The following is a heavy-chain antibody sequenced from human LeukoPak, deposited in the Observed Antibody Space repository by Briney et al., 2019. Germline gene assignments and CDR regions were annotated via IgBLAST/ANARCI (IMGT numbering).Heavy chain of an antibody. Sequence: KPSETLSLTCTVSGYSVSSGYYWGWIRQPPGKGLEWIGSIYHSGSTYYNPSLKSRVTISVDTSKNQFSLKLSSVTAADTAVYYCARARTADYYYYMDVWGKGTTVTVSS. D-gene: IGHD6-25*01. CDR2: IYHSGST. V-gene: IGHV4-38-2*02. CDR1: GYSVSSGYY. J-gene: IGHJ6*03. CDR3: ARARTADYYYYMDV.